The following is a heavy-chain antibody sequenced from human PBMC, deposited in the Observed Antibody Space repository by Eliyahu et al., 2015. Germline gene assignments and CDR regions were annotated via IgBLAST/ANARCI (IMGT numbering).Heavy chain of an antibody. CDR2: IRSKEYGGTT. J-gene: IGHJ4*02. D-gene: IGHD3-22*01. Sequence: EVQLVESGGDLVQPGRSLRLSCTASGFTFGDYAMSWVRQAPGKGLEWVGFIRSKEYGGTTDYAASVKGRFTISRDDSKSIAYLQMNSLKTEDTAVYFCTRDGRGYFTLHDYWGRGTLVTVSS. CDR3: TRDGRGYFTLHDY. V-gene: IGHV3-49*04. CDR1: GFTFGDYA.